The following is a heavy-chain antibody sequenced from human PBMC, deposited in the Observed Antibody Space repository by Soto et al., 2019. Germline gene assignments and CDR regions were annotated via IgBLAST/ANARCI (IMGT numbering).Heavy chain of an antibody. CDR2: IYYSGST. J-gene: IGHJ4*02. Sequence: PSETLSLTCTVSGGSISSYYWSWIRQPPGKGLERIGYIYYSGSTNYNPSIKSRVTISVDTSKNQCSLKLSSVTAADTAVYYCARHTYYYDSSGYYLYLHYFDYWGQGTLVTVSS. CDR1: GGSISSYY. D-gene: IGHD3-22*01. V-gene: IGHV4-59*08. CDR3: ARHTYYYDSSGYYLYLHYFDY.